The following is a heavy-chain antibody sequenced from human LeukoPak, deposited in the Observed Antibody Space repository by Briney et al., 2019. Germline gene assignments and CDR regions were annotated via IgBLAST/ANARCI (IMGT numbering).Heavy chain of an antibody. CDR2: ISAYNGNT. V-gene: IGHV1-18*01. CDR1: GYTFTSYG. J-gene: IGHJ4*02. D-gene: IGHD1-26*01. CDR3: ARDLAPGDALVGAIPFDY. Sequence: ASVKVSCKASGYTFTSYGISWMRQAPGQGLEWMGWISAYNGNTNYAQKLQGRVTMTTDTSTSTAYMGLRSLRSDDTAVYYCARDLAPGDALVGAIPFDYWGQGTLVTVSS.